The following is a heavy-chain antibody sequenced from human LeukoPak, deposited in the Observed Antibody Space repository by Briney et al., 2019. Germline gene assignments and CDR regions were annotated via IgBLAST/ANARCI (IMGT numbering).Heavy chain of an antibody. Sequence: GGSLRLSCAASGFTFSSYAMSWVRQAPGKGLEWVSAISGSGGSTYYADSVKGRFTISRDTSKNTLYLQMNSLSAEDTAVYYCAKEGVCSSTSCYLSATDYWGQGTLVTVSS. D-gene: IGHD2-2*01. CDR2: ISGSGGST. J-gene: IGHJ4*02. V-gene: IGHV3-23*01. CDR1: GFTFSSYA. CDR3: AKEGVCSSTSCYLSATDY.